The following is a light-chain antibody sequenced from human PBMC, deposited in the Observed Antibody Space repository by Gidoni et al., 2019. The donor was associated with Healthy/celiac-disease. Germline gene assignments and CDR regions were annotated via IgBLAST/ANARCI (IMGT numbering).Light chain of an antibody. J-gene: IGKJ1*01. CDR2: KAS. Sequence: DRQMTQAPSTLSASVGDRVTITCRASQSISSWLAWYQQKPGKAPKLLIYKASSLESGVPSRFSGSGSGTEFTLTISSLQPDDFATYYCQQYNSYSQTFXQXTKVEIK. CDR3: QQYNSYSQT. V-gene: IGKV1-5*03. CDR1: QSISSW.